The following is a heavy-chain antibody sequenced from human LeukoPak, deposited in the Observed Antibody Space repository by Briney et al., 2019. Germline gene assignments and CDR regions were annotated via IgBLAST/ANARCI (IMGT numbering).Heavy chain of an antibody. Sequence: ASVTLTRKVSGYRLSEVSMHWVRQAPGKGLEWVGGFPPEKGGTIHAPKFQGRVTMTEDTSTDTGYLELSSLKSEDTAMYYCTTVFCSGAYCDSIKCFDPWGLGTLVTVSS. CDR2: FPPEKGGT. V-gene: IGHV1-24*01. J-gene: IGHJ5*02. D-gene: IGHD2-15*01. CDR3: TTVFCSGAYCDSIKCFDP. CDR1: GYRLSEVS.